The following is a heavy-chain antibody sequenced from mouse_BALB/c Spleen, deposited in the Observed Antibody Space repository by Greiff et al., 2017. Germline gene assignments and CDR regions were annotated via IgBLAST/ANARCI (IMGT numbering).Heavy chain of an antibody. D-gene: IGHD1-2*01. Sequence: VQLKQSGPELVKPGASVKIPCKASGYTFTDYNMDWVKQSHGKSLEWIGDINPNNGGTIYNQKFKGKATLTVDKSSSTAYMELRSLTSEDTAVYYCARPSLLRLPFAYWGQGTLVTVSA. J-gene: IGHJ3*01. CDR2: INPNNGGT. CDR1: GYTFTDYN. CDR3: ARPSLLRLPFAY. V-gene: IGHV1-18*01.